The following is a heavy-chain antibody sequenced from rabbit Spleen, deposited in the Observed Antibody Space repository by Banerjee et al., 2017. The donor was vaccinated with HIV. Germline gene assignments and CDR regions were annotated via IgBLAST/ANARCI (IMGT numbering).Heavy chain of an antibody. CDR3: ARDSGSSFSSYGMDL. J-gene: IGHJ6*01. CDR2: IDSGSSGFT. Sequence: QSLEESGGDLVKPGASLTLTCTASGVSFSSNYYMCWVRQAPGKGLEWIACIDSGSSGFTYFASWAKGRFTISKTSSTTVTLQMTSLTAADTATYFCARDSGSSFSSYGMDLWGPGPSSPS. V-gene: IGHV1S40*01. CDR1: GVSFSSNYY. D-gene: IGHD8-1*01.